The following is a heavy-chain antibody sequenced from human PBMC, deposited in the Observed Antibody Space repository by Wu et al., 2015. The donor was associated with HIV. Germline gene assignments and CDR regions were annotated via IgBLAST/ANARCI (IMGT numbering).Heavy chain of an antibody. D-gene: IGHD2-15*01. V-gene: IGHV1-18*01. CDR2: ISAYNGNT. CDR3: ASGYCSGGSCYPRPYFDY. CDR1: GYTFTSYG. Sequence: VQRGGSLEREVKKPGASVKVSCKASGYTFTSYGISWVRQAPGQGLEWMGWISAYNGNTNYAQKLQGRVTMTTDTSTSTAYMELRSLRSDDTAVYYCASGYCSGGSCYPRPYFDYWGQGTLVTVSS. J-gene: IGHJ4*02.